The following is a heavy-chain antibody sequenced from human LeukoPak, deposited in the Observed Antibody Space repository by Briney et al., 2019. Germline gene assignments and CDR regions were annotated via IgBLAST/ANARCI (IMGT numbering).Heavy chain of an antibody. J-gene: IGHJ5*02. CDR2: IYCSGDT. CDR3: VRGPYGASISKWFDP. CDR1: RGSISGYS. V-gene: IGHV4-59*01. D-gene: IGHD4/OR15-4a*01. Sequence: SETLSLTCTVSRGSISGYSWSWIRQSPGGGLAWIGHIYCSGDTAYNPSLRSRVTLSVDTSKNQFSLQLRSVTTADTAVYYCVRGPYGASISKWFDPWGQGTQVIVSP.